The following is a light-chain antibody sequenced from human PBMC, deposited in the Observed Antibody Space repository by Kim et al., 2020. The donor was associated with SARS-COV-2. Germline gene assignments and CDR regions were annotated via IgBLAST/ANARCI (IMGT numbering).Light chain of an antibody. CDR2: GGA. J-gene: IGKJ4*02. CDR1: ESLSGRN. CDR3: QQYGSRPLRT. Sequence: QRATPARRARESLSGRNIVWYQQKHAQAPRRLLFGGASRATGSLERFSGSGSWTDLIITISRLEPEDFAAYYCQQYGSRPLRTFGEGTKVDIK. V-gene: IGKV3-20*01.